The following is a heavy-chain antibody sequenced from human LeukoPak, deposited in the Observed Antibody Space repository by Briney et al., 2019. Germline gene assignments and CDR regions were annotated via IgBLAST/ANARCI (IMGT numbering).Heavy chain of an antibody. Sequence: SETLSLTCTVSGGSISSGGYYWSWIRQHPGKGLEWIGYIYYSGSTYYNPSLKSRVTISVDTSKNQFSLKLSSVTVADTAVYYRARVDSSNYYDSSGYYLPYFDYWGQGTLVTVSS. CDR1: GGSISSGGYY. J-gene: IGHJ4*02. D-gene: IGHD3-22*01. CDR2: IYYSGST. V-gene: IGHV4-31*03. CDR3: ARVDSSNYYDSSGYYLPYFDY.